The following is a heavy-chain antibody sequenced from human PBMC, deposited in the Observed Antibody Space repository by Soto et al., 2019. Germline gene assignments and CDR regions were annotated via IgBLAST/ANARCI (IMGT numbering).Heavy chain of an antibody. CDR3: ARRWGANFDY. Sequence: QVQLQESGPGLVKPSETLALTCTVSGGSISSYYWSWIRQPPGKGLEWMGYIYYSGSTNYIPSLKSRVTISVDTSKNQYSLKLSSVTAADTAVYYCARRWGANFDYWVQGTLVTVSS. D-gene: IGHD3-16*01. V-gene: IGHV4-59*01. CDR2: IYYSGST. CDR1: GGSISSYY. J-gene: IGHJ4*02.